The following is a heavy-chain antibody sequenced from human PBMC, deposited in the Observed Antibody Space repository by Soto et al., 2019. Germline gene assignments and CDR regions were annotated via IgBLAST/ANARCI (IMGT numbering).Heavy chain of an antibody. Sequence: PGESLKISCKGSGYSFTSYWIGWVRQMPGKGLEWMGIIYPGDSDTRYSPSFQGQVTISADKSISTAYLQWSSLKASDTAMYYCARVRTYYYDSSAIYGYWGQGTLVTVSS. J-gene: IGHJ4*02. CDR2: IYPGDSDT. CDR1: GYSFTSYW. CDR3: ARVRTYYYDSSAIYGY. D-gene: IGHD3-22*01. V-gene: IGHV5-51*01.